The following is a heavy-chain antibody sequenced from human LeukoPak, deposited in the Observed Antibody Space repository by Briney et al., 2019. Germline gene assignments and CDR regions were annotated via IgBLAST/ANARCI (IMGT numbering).Heavy chain of an antibody. J-gene: IGHJ4*02. CDR1: GDSISNFY. CDR3: ARRAGAYSHPYDY. CDR2: IDYSGST. V-gene: IGHV4-59*01. D-gene: IGHD4/OR15-4a*01. Sequence: SETLSLTCSVSGDSISNFYWSWIRQPPGKGLEWIGYIDYSGSTSYNPSLKSRVTISIDTSKNQFSLRLNSVTAADTAVYFCARRAGAYSHPYDYWGQGTLVTVSS.